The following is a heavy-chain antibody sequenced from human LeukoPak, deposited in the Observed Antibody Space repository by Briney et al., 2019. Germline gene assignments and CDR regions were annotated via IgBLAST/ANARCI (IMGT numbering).Heavy chain of an antibody. CDR2: MNQDGSDK. CDR1: GYTFSDFY. CDR3: ARESTEDRPGS. V-gene: IGHV3-7*01. D-gene: IGHD5/OR15-5a*01. J-gene: IGHJ5*02. Sequence: RASLKLSCKASGYTFSDFYMRWVGQATGQGLEWVANMNQDGSDKNYVGSLKGRFTISRDDAKNSLFLQMNSLRAEDTAVYYCARESTEDRPGSWGQGTLVTVSS.